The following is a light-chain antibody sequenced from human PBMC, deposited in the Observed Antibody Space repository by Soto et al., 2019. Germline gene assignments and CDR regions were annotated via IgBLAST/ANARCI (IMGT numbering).Light chain of an antibody. Sequence: QSVLTQPASVSGSPGQSITISCTGTSSDVGGYNYVSWYQQHPGKAPKLMIYDVTQRPSGVPDRFSGSKSGNTASLTISGLQTEDEAEYYCCSYAGAYTFGVFGGGTKLTVL. CDR3: CSYAGAYTFGV. J-gene: IGLJ2*01. V-gene: IGLV2-11*01. CDR1: SSDVGGYNY. CDR2: DVT.